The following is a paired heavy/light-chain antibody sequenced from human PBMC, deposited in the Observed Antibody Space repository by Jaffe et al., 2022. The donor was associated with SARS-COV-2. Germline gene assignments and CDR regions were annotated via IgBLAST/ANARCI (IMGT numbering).Light chain of an antibody. CDR3: QDYDNSPYT. J-gene: IGKJ2*01. V-gene: IGKV3-20*01. CDR1: QSVSRSH. Sequence: EIVLTQSPGTLSLSPGERATLSCRVSQSVSRSHLAWYQQKPGQAPRLLIYGASNRATGIPDRFSGSGSGTDFTLSISRLEPEDFAVYYCQDYDNSPYTFGQGTKLEIK. CDR2: GAS.
Heavy chain of an antibody. J-gene: IGHJ4*02. CDR2: ISGSGDST. Sequence: EVQLLESGGGLVQPGGSLRLSCAASGISFSSNAVSWARQAPGKGLEWVAAISGSGDSTYYADSVKGRFTISRDSSKNTLYLQMNSLTVEDTAVYYCAARPGGTLFMVFDYWGQGTRVTVSS. CDR1: GISFSSNA. D-gene: IGHD2-8*02. V-gene: IGHV3-23*01. CDR3: AARPGGTLFMVFDY.